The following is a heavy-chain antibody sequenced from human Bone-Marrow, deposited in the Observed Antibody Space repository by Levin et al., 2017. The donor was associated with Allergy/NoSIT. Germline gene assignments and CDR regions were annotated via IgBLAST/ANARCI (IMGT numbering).Heavy chain of an antibody. CDR1: GFTFSAFG. CDR2: ISYDGGHK. D-gene: IGHD1-26*01. Sequence: GESLKISCAASGFTFSAFGMHWVRQAPGRGLEWVAVISYDGGHKFYADSVKGRFTISRDNSKNTHYLQMNSLRAEDKAVYYCTRDRGEWGQFYFHCWGQGILVTVSS. CDR3: TRDRGEWGQFYFHC. V-gene: IGHV3-33*01. J-gene: IGHJ4*02.